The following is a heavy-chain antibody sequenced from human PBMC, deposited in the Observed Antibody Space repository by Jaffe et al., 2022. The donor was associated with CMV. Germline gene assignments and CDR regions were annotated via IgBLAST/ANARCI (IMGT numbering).Heavy chain of an antibody. CDR1: GFTFSSYW. CDR2: INSDGSST. V-gene: IGHV3-74*01. D-gene: IGHD6-19*01. CDR3: ARVGYSSGWYKAVYYYYMDV. J-gene: IGHJ6*03. Sequence: EVQLVESGGGLVQPGGSLRLSCAASGFTFSSYWMHWVRQAPGKGLVWVSRINSDGSSTSYADSVKGRFTISRDNAKNTLYLQMNSLRAEDTAVYYCARVGYSSGWYKAVYYYYMDVWGKGTTVTVSS.